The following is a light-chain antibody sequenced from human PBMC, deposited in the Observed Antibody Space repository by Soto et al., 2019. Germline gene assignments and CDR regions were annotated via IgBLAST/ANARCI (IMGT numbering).Light chain of an antibody. CDR3: QQYYRPWT. J-gene: IGKJ1*01. CDR1: QSVLYSSNNKNY. Sequence: DIVLTQSPDSLAVSLGERATINCKSSQSVLYSSNNKNYLAWYQQKPGQPPKQLIYWASTRESGVADRFSGSGSGKDFTLTISSLQAEDVAVYYCQQYYRPWTFGQGTKVEIK. V-gene: IGKV4-1*01. CDR2: WAS.